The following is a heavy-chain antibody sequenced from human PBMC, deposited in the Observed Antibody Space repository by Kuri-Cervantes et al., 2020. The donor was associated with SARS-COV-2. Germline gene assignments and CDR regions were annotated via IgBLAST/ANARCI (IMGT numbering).Heavy chain of an antibody. D-gene: IGHD3-16*02. CDR1: GGSISSYY. J-gene: IGHJ4*02. V-gene: IGHV4-59*12. CDR2: IYYSGST. CDR3: ARARLYDYVWGSYRHRYYFDY. Sequence: SETLSLTCTVSGGSISSYYWNWIRQPPGKGLEWIGYIYYSGSTNYNPSLKSRVTISVDTSKNQFSLKLSSVTAADTAVYYCARARLYDYVWGSYRHRYYFDYWGQGTLVTVSS.